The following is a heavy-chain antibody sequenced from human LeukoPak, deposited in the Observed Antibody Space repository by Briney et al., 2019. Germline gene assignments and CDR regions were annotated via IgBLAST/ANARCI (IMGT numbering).Heavy chain of an antibody. Sequence: GGSLRLSCAASGFTVSSNFMSWVRQAPGKGLEWVSVLYSGGYTVYADSVKGRFTISRDNSENTLYLQMNSLRADDTAVYYCVRASSTTAAGLFDYWGQGTLLTVSS. CDR1: GFTVSSNF. V-gene: IGHV3-53*01. CDR2: LYSGGYT. D-gene: IGHD6-13*01. J-gene: IGHJ4*02. CDR3: VRASSTTAAGLFDY.